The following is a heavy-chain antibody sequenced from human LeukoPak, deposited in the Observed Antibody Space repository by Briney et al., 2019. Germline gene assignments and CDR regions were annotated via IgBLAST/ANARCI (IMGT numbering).Heavy chain of an antibody. CDR3: VRAGSGWYFDS. CDR2: ISSGSSTM. CDR1: GFTFSRYR. J-gene: IGHJ4*02. D-gene: IGHD6-19*01. V-gene: IGHV3-48*02. Sequence: GGSLRLSRAASGFTFSRYRMNWVRQAPGKGLEWVSYISSGSSTMFYADSVKGRFTISRDNAKNSLYLQMDSLGDEDTGVYYCVRAGSGWYFDSWGQGTLVTVSS.